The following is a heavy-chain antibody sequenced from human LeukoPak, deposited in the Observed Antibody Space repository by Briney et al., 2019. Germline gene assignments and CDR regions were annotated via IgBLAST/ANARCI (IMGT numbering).Heavy chain of an antibody. Sequence: ASVKVSCKASGCTFSSYAISWVRQAPGQGLEWMGWINPNSGVTNYAQKFQGRVTMTRDTSISTVYMELSRLRSDDTAVYYCARQGALVKGIDYWGQGTLVTVSS. CDR1: GCTFSSYA. CDR2: INPNSGVT. V-gene: IGHV1-2*02. J-gene: IGHJ4*02. CDR3: ARQGALVKGIDY. D-gene: IGHD6-13*01.